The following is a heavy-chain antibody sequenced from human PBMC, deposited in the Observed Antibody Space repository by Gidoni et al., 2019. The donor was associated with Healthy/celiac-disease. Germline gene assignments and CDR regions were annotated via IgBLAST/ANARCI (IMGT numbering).Heavy chain of an antibody. CDR3: ARLPEWELNFDY. Sequence: QVQLQESGPGLVKPSETLSLTCTVSGCSISSYYWSWIRQPPGKGLEWIGYIYYSGSTNYNPSLKSRVTISVDTSKNQFSLKLSSVTAADTAVYYCARLPEWELNFDYWGQGTLVTVSS. V-gene: IGHV4-59*08. CDR1: GCSISSYY. J-gene: IGHJ4*02. CDR2: IYYSGST. D-gene: IGHD1-26*01.